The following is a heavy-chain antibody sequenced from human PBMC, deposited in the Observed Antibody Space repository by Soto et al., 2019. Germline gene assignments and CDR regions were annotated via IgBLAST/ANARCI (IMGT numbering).Heavy chain of an antibody. J-gene: IGHJ6*02. CDR1: GGSISSSSYY. CDR3: FTVTTGYYYYGMDV. D-gene: IGHD4-17*01. Sequence: SETLSLTCTVSGGSISSSSYYWGWIRQPPGKGLEWIGSIYYSGSTYYNPSLKSRVTISVDTSKNQFSLKLSSVTAADTAVYYSFTVTTGYYYYGMDVWGQGTTVTVSS. V-gene: IGHV4-39*01. CDR2: IYYSGST.